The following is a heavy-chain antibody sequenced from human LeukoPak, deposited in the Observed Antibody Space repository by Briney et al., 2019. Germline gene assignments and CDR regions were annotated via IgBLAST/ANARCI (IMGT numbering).Heavy chain of an antibody. CDR1: GGPFSGYY. CDR3: ARLGVAVTTSGWGAFDI. D-gene: IGHD4-17*01. CDR2: INHSGST. V-gene: IGHV4-34*01. J-gene: IGHJ3*02. Sequence: SETLSLTCAVYGGPFSGYYWSWIRQPPGKGLEWIGEINHSGSTNYNPSLKSRVTISVDTSKNQFSLKLSSVTAADTAVYYCARLGVAVTTSGWGAFDIWGQGTMVTVSS.